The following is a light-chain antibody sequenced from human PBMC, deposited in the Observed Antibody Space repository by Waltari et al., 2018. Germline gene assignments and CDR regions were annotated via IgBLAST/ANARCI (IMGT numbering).Light chain of an antibody. Sequence: QSALTQPASVSGSPGQSITIPCTGTSSDVGGYNYVSCSQPYPGKSPKLMIYDVTERPSGVSNRFSGSKSGNTASLTISGLQAEDEGDYHCSSYTSRSTFVIFGGGTKLTVL. J-gene: IGLJ2*01. CDR1: SSDVGGYNY. V-gene: IGLV2-14*03. CDR3: SSYTSRSTFVI. CDR2: DVT.